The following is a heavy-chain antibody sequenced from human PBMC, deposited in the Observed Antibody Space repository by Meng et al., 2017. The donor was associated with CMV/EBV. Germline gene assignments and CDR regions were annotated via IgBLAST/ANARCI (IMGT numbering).Heavy chain of an antibody. J-gene: IGHJ5*02. CDR1: GGTFSSYA. CDR2: IIPTLGIA. CDR3: ARGDTATTSNWFDP. V-gene: IGHV1-69*10. D-gene: IGHD5-18*01. Sequence: SVKVSCKASGGTFSSYAISWVRQAPGQGLEWMGGIIPTLGIANYAQKFQGRVTITADKSTSTAYMELSSLRSEDTAVYYCARGDTATTSNWFDPWGQGTLVTVSS.